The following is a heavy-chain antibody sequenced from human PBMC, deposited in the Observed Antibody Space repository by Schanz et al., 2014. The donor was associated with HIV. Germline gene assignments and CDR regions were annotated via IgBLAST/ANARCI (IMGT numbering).Heavy chain of an antibody. V-gene: IGHV3-30-3*01. CDR1: GFTFSSYA. Sequence: QVQLVESGGGVVQPGRSLRLSCAASGFTFSSYAMHWVRQAPGKGLEWVAVISYDGSNKNYADSVKGRFTISRDNAKNSLYLQMSSLRDEDTAVYYCARDLYDFWSGTQYYLEYWGQGTLVTVSS. CDR2: ISYDGSNK. D-gene: IGHD3-3*01. CDR3: ARDLYDFWSGTQYYLEY. J-gene: IGHJ4*02.